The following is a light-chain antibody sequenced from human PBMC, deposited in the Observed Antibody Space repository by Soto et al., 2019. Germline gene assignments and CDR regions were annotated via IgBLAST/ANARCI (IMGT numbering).Light chain of an antibody. CDR2: DVN. CDR3: SLYTSENAYV. J-gene: IGLJ1*01. V-gene: IGLV2-11*01. Sequence: QSALTQPRSVSGSPGQSVTLSCTGTSSDVGGYHYVSWYQHHRGKAPKIIIYDVNKRPSGVPDRFSGSKSGNTASLTISGLQTEDEADYYCSLYTSENAYVFGTGTKVTVL. CDR1: SSDVGGYHY.